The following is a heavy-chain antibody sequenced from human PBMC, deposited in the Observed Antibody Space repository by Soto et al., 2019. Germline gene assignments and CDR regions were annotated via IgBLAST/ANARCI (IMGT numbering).Heavy chain of an antibody. CDR1: GFTFSSYW. CDR2: INNDGSVT. CDR3: ARGIVGAPTSFDP. V-gene: IGHV3-74*01. D-gene: IGHD1-26*01. Sequence: EVQLVESGGGLVQPGGSLRLSCAASGFTFSSYWMHWVRQAPGKGLVWVSRINNDGSVTSYADSVKGRFTISRDNAKSTLYLQMNSLRAEDTAVYYCARGIVGAPTSFDPWGQGTLVTVSS. J-gene: IGHJ5*02.